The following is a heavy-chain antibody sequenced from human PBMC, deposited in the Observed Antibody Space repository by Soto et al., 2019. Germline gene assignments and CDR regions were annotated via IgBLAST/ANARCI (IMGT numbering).Heavy chain of an antibody. CDR1: GGSISSPDYY. CDR2: IHNSGST. D-gene: IGHD3-3*02. Sequence: PSETLSLTCAVSGGSISSPDYYWSWIRQHPGNGLEWIGYIHNSGSTYYNPSLKRRVIISLDRSKNQFSLTLSSGTAADTAVYYCAKFNSVTIFGEELNCFDHWGQGTLVTVSS. J-gene: IGHJ4*02. V-gene: IGHV4-31*11. CDR3: AKFNSVTIFGEELNCFDH.